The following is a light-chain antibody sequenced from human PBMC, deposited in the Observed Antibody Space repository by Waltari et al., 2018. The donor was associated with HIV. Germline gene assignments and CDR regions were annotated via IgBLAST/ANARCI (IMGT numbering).Light chain of an antibody. J-gene: IGLJ2*01. CDR2: DVN. V-gene: IGLV2-23*02. Sequence: QSALTQPASVSGSLGQSITISCTGTSSDIGSYNLVSWYQQYPGKAPKVIIYDVNKWPSGVSHRFSGFKAANTASLTISGLQAEDEADYYCCSDAGSPTFVIFGGGTKVTVL. CDR1: SSDIGSYNL. CDR3: CSDAGSPTFVI.